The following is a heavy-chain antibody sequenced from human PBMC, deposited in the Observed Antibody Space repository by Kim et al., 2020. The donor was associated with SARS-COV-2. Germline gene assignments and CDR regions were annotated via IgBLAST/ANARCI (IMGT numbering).Heavy chain of an antibody. J-gene: IGHJ6*02. CDR1: GFTFSNAW. V-gene: IGHV3-15*01. CDR3: TTEYYYDSSGCYYPYYYGRDV. CDR2: IKSKTDGGTT. Sequence: GGSLRLSCAASGFTFSNAWMSWVRQAPGKGLEWVGRIKSKTDGGTTDYAAPVKGRFTISRDDSKNTLYLQMNSLKTEDTAVYYCTTEYYYDSSGCYYPYYYGRDVWGQGTTVTVSS. D-gene: IGHD3-22*01.